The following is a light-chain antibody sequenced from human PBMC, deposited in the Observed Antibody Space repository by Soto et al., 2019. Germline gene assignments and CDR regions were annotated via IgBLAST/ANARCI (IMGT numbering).Light chain of an antibody. Sequence: QSALTQPPSASGSPGQSVTISCTGTSSDVGGYKYVSWYQQHPGKAPGLMIYEVTKRPSGVPDRFSGSKSGNTASLTVSGLQADDEADYYCSSYTSSSTLVFGGGTKVTVL. CDR1: SSDVGGYKY. CDR3: SSYTSSSTLV. CDR2: EVT. J-gene: IGLJ2*01. V-gene: IGLV2-8*01.